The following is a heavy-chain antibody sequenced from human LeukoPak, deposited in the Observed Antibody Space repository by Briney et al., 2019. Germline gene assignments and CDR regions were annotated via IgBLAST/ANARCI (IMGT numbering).Heavy chain of an antibody. CDR2: MNHNSGRT. CDR3: TRETSSRYFDY. Sequence: ASVKVSCKASGYTLTSYDINWVRQATGQGLEWMGWMNHNSGRTGYAQNFQGRITITGNTSISTAYMELSSLISEDTAVYYCTRETSSRYFDYWGQGTLVTVSS. V-gene: IGHV1-8*01. J-gene: IGHJ4*02. CDR1: GYTLTSYD.